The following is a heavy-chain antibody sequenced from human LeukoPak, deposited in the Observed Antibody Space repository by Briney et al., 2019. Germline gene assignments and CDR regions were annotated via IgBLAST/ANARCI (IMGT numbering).Heavy chain of an antibody. V-gene: IGHV1-18*01. D-gene: IGHD6-13*01. CDR1: GYTFTSYG. J-gene: IGHJ6*02. Sequence: GASVKVSCKASGYTFTSYGISWVRQAPGQGLEWMGWISAYNGNTNYAQKLQGRVTMTTDTSTSTAYMELRSLRSDDTAVYYCARDGYSSSWFPPYYYYGMDVWGQGTTVTISS. CDR2: ISAYNGNT. CDR3: ARDGYSSSWFPPYYYYGMDV.